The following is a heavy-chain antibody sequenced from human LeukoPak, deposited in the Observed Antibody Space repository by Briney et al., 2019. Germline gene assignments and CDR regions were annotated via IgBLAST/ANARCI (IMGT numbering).Heavy chain of an antibody. D-gene: IGHD3-3*01. J-gene: IGHJ4*02. CDR3: ARGLRAISFDY. CDR1: GYTFTSYS. CDR2: ITTSTGNP. V-gene: IGHV7-4-1*02. Sequence: GASVKVSCKASGYTFTSYSVNWVRQAPGQGLEWMGWITTSTGNPTYAQGFTGRFVFSLDTSVNTAYLQISSLKTEDTAVYYCARGLRAISFDYWGQGTLVSVSS.